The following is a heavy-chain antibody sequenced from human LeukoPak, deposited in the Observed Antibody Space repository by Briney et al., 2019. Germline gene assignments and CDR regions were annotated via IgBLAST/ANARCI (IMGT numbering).Heavy chain of an antibody. V-gene: IGHV1-46*01. Sequence: ASVKVSCKASGYTFTSYYMHWVRQAPGQGLEWMGIINPGGGSTSYAQKFQGRVTMTGDTSTSTVYMELSSLRSEDTAVYYCASLLSGGRRGLVYWGQGTLVTVSS. CDR3: ASLLSGGRRGLVY. CDR1: GYTFTSYY. D-gene: IGHD6-19*01. J-gene: IGHJ4*02. CDR2: INPGGGST.